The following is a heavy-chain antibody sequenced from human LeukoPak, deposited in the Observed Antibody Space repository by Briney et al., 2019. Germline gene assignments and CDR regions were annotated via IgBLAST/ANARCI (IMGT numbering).Heavy chain of an antibody. Sequence: GGSLRLSCAASGFTFSGYSMHWVRQGPGKGLEWVALMSYDGSNKYYADSVQGRFTISRDNSKNTLYLQMNSLRDEDTAVYYCAKDMVAAADILYFQQWGQGTLVTVSS. CDR2: MSYDGSNK. CDR3: AKDMVAAADILYFQQ. D-gene: IGHD6-13*01. J-gene: IGHJ1*01. CDR1: GFTFSGYS. V-gene: IGHV3-30-3*01.